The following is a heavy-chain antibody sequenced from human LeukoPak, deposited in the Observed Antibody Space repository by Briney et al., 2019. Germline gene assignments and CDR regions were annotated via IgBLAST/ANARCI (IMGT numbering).Heavy chain of an antibody. Sequence: SETLSLTCTVSGGSISSFYWSWIRQPPGKGLEWIGYIYASGSTNYNPSLKSRITISVDTSRNQFSLKLSSVTAADTAVYCCARRGSGWYFDYWGQGALVTVSS. CDR1: GGSISSFY. V-gene: IGHV4-4*09. J-gene: IGHJ4*02. CDR2: IYASGST. D-gene: IGHD6-19*01. CDR3: ARRGSGWYFDY.